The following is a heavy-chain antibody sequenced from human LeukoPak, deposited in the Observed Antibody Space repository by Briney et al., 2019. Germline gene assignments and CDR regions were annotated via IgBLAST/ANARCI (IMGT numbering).Heavy chain of an antibody. J-gene: IGHJ4*02. CDR3: ARASTIFGVVPSGY. D-gene: IGHD3-3*01. Sequence: PSETLSLTCTVSGGSISSGGYYWSWIRQHPGKGLEWIGYIYYSGSTYYNPSLKSRVTISVDTSKNQFSLKLSSVTAADTAVYFCARASTIFGVVPSGYWGQGTLVTVSS. CDR2: IYYSGST. V-gene: IGHV4-31*03. CDR1: GGSISSGGYY.